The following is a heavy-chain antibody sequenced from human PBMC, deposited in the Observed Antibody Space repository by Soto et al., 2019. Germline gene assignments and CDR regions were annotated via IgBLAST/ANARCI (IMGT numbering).Heavy chain of an antibody. D-gene: IGHD3-16*01. Sequence: GSRRLSCAASGFTFSSYWMSWSRQGPGKGLEWLAVIKQECSETYYVESVKGRFTVSRDNTKSSLYLQLSQLSAEDTAVYYCVTDWGQLSGAWGKGVLVTVSS. CDR3: VTDWGQLSGA. J-gene: IGHJ4*02. V-gene: IGHV3-7*03. CDR2: IKQECSET. CDR1: GFTFSSYW.